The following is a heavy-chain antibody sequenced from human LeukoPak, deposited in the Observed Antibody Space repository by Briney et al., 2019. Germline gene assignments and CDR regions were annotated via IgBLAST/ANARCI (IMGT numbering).Heavy chain of an antibody. CDR1: GFTFSTYW. D-gene: IGHD3-22*01. V-gene: IGHV3-74*01. CDR3: ARAPSEIGGYYPEYFRH. Sequence: GGSLRLSCAASGFTFSTYWMHWVRQAPGKGLVWVSRIKSDGGTNYADAVKGRFTISRDNAKKTVSLQMNSLRPEDTGVYYCARAPSEIGGYYPEYFRHWGQGTLVTVSS. J-gene: IGHJ1*01. CDR2: IKSDGGT.